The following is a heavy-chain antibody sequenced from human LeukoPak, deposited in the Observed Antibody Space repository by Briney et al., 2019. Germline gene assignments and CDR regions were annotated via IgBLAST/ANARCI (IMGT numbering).Heavy chain of an antibody. J-gene: IGHJ4*02. D-gene: IGHD6-6*01. CDR3: ARHRTSSWDY. Sequence: GGSLRLSCAASGSTLSNYGVHWVRQAPGKGLEWLAVTWNDGSKEYYGDSVQGRFIVSRDNPGNMVYLQMSSLRVEDSAVYYCARHRTSSWDYWGQGTLVTVSS. CDR2: TWNDGSKE. CDR1: GSTLSNYG. V-gene: IGHV3-33*01.